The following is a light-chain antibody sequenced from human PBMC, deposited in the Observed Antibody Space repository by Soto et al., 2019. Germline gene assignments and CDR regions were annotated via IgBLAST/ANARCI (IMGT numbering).Light chain of an antibody. Sequence: QSVLTQPASVSGSAGQSITISCTGTSSDIGDYDYVSWYQQLPGKAPKLLIFDVTHRPSGVSDRFSGSKSGNTASLTISGVRPEDEADDYCCSYTDIALDVVFGGGTKVTV. CDR1: SSDIGDYDY. CDR2: DVT. V-gene: IGLV2-14*03. CDR3: CSYTDIALDVV. J-gene: IGLJ2*01.